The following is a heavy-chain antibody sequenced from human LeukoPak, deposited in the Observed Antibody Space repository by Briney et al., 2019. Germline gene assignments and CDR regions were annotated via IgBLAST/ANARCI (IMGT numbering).Heavy chain of an antibody. CDR1: GFTFSSYD. CDR2: ISYDGRNK. J-gene: IGHJ3*02. D-gene: IGHD5-12*01. V-gene: IGHV3-30*18. CDR3: AKDYDDAFDM. Sequence: GGSLRLSCAASGFTFSSYDMHWVRQAPGKGLEWVAVISYDGRNKYYPDSVKGRFTISRDNSKNALYLQMNSLRAEDTAVYYCAKDYDDAFDMWGQGTMVTVSS.